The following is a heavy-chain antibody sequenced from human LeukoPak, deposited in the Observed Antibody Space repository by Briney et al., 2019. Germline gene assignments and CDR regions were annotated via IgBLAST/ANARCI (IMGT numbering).Heavy chain of an antibody. V-gene: IGHV1-2*02. Sequence: ASVKVSCKASRYTFTGYYMHWVRQAPGQGLAWMGWINPKSGGTNYAQKFQGRVTMTRDTSISTAYMELSRLRSDDTAVYYCASPSSRGGSQAAGYWGQGTLVTVSS. J-gene: IGHJ4*02. CDR1: RYTFTGYY. CDR2: INPKSGGT. CDR3: ASPSSRGGSQAAGY. D-gene: IGHD2-15*01.